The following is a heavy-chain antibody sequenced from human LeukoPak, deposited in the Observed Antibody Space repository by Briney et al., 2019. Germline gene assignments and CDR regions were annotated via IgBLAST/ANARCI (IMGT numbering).Heavy chain of an antibody. CDR1: GFTVSSNY. CDR2: ISYDGSNK. Sequence: GGSLRLSCAASGFTVSSNYMSWVRQAPGKGLEWVAVISYDGSNKYYADSVKGRFTISRDNSKNTLYLQMNSLRAEDTAVYYCARDIGPSYYFDYWGQGTLVTVSS. D-gene: IGHD3/OR15-3a*01. CDR3: ARDIGPSYYFDY. V-gene: IGHV3-30-3*01. J-gene: IGHJ4*02.